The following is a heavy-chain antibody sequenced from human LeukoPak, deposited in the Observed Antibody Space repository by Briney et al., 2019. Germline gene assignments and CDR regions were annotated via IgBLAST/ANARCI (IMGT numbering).Heavy chain of an antibody. Sequence: ASVKVSCKASGGAFSSYAISWVRQAPGQGLEWMGGIIPIFGTANYAQKFQGRVTITADESTSTAYMELSSLRSEDTAVYYCARQGELGAFDIWGQGTMVTVSS. CDR3: ARQGELGAFDI. CDR1: GGAFSSYA. J-gene: IGHJ3*02. CDR2: IIPIFGTA. V-gene: IGHV1-69*13. D-gene: IGHD6-13*01.